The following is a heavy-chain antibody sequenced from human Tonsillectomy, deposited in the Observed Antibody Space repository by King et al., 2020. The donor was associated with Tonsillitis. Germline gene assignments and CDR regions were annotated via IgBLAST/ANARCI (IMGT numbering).Heavy chain of an antibody. CDR3: ASGGGTAYYYYYYGMDV. D-gene: IGHD2-21*02. V-gene: IGHV1-69*01. CDR2: IIPIFGTA. CDR1: GGTFSSYA. J-gene: IGHJ6*02. Sequence: VQLVQSGAEVKKPGSSVKVSCKASGGTFSSYAISWVRQAPGQGLEWMGGIIPIFGTANYAQKFQGRVTITADESTSTAYMALSSLRSEDTAVYYCASGGGTAYYYYYYGMDVWGQGTTVTVSS.